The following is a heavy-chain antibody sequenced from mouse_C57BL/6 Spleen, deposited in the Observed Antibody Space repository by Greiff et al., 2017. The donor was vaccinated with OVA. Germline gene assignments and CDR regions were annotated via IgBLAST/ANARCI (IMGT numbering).Heavy chain of an antibody. J-gene: IGHJ1*03. V-gene: IGHV1-76*01. CDR2: IYPGSGNT. D-gene: IGHD2-4*01. CDR1: GYTFTDYY. Sequence: QVQLKQSGAELVRPGASVKLSCKASGYTFTDYYINWVKQRPGQGLEWIARIYPGSGNTYYNEKFKGKATLTAEKSSSTAYMQLSSLTSEDSAVYFCARHYDYDDWYFDVWGTGTTVTVSS. CDR3: ARHYDYDDWYFDV.